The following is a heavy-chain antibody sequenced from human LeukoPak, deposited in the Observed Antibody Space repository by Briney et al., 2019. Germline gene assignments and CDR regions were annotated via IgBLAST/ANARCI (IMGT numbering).Heavy chain of an antibody. J-gene: IGHJ3*02. Sequence: GGSLRLSCAASGFTFSSYGMHWVRQAPGKGLEWVAVIWYDGSNKYYVDSVKSRFTISRDNSKNTLYLQMNSLRAEDTAVYYCARDADDAFDIWGQGTMVTVSS. V-gene: IGHV3-33*01. CDR3: ARDADDAFDI. CDR1: GFTFSSYG. CDR2: IWYDGSNK.